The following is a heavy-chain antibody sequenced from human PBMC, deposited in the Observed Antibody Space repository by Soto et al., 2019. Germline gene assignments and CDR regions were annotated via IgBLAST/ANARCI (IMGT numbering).Heavy chain of an antibody. CDR2: ISWDGGST. D-gene: IGHD6-13*01. Sequence: GGSLRLSCAASGFTFDDYTMHWVRQAPGKGLEWVSLISWDGGSTYYADSVKGRFTISRDNSKNSLYLQMNSLRTEDTALYYCAKDSSPRYSSSWYPIDYWGQGTLVT. CDR3: AKDSSPRYSSSWYPIDY. V-gene: IGHV3-43*01. J-gene: IGHJ4*02. CDR1: GFTFDDYT.